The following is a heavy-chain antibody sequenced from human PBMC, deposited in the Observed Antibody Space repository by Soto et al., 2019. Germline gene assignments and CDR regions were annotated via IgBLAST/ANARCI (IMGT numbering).Heavy chain of an antibody. J-gene: IGHJ6*02. Sequence: HPGGSLRLSCAASGFTFSSYAMHWVRQAPGKGLEWVAVISYDGSNKYYADSVKGRFTISRDNSKNTLYLQMNSLRAEDTAVYYCAREGYYDTGDYYYGMDVWGQGTTVTVSS. V-gene: IGHV3-30-3*01. CDR2: ISYDGSNK. D-gene: IGHD3-22*01. CDR1: GFTFSSYA. CDR3: AREGYYDTGDYYYGMDV.